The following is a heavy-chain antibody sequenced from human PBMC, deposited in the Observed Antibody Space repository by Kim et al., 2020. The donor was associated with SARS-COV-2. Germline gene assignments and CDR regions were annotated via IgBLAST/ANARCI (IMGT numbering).Heavy chain of an antibody. CDR2: INHSGST. CDR1: GGSFSGYY. V-gene: IGHV4-34*01. D-gene: IGHD6-13*01. CDR3: ARGLIGSSFFDY. J-gene: IGHJ4*02. Sequence: SETLSLTCAVYGGSFSGYYWSWIRQPPGKGLEWIGEINHSGSTNYNPSLKSRVTISVDTSKNQFSLKLSSVTAADTAVYYCARGLIGSSFFDYWGQGTLV.